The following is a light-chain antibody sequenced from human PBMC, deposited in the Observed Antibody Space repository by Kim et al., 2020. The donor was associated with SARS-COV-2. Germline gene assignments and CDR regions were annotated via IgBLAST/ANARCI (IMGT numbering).Light chain of an antibody. CDR2: GAS. CDR1: QSVSSK. V-gene: IGKV3-15*01. J-gene: IGKJ5*01. CDR3: QQYNSWLIT. Sequence: PGERATLSCRASQSVSSKLAWYQQKPGQAPRLLIYGASTRATGVPARFSGSGSETEFTLTISSLQSEDFAVYYCQQYNSWLITFGQGTRLEIK.